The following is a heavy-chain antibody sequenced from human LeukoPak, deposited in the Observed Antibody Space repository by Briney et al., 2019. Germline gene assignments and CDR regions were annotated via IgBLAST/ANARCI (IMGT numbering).Heavy chain of an antibody. CDR2: ISSSSSSYI. Sequence: GGSLRLSCAASGFTFSSYSMNWVRQAPGKGLEWVSSISSSSSSYIYYADSVKGRFTISRDDAKNSLYLQMNSLRAEDTAVYYCARERRSSGWYGSDGMDVWGLGTTVTVSS. D-gene: IGHD6-19*01. J-gene: IGHJ6*02. CDR1: GFTFSSYS. CDR3: ARERRSSGWYGSDGMDV. V-gene: IGHV3-21*01.